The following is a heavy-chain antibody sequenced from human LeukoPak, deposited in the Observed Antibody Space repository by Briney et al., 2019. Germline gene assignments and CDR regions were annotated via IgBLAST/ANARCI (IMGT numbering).Heavy chain of an antibody. V-gene: IGHV3-7*04. D-gene: IGHD1-26*01. CDR1: GYSFTTYW. CDR3: ARDLHPRYYLPDY. CDR2: IKEDGSET. J-gene: IGHJ4*02. Sequence: GESLKISCKASGYSFTTYWISWVRQAPGKGLEWVASIKEDGSETYYVDSVKGRFTISRDNAKNSLYLQMNSLRAEDTAVYYCARDLHPRYYLPDYWGQGTLVTVSS.